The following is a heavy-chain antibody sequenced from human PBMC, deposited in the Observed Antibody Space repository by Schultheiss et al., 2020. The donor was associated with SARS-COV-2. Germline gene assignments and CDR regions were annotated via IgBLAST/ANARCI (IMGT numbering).Heavy chain of an antibody. CDR2: ISGSGDST. D-gene: IGHD6-13*01. Sequence: ETLSLTCTVSGGSISSGGYYWSWIRQHPGKGLEWVSAISGSGDSTYYADSVKGRFTISRDNSKTTLYLQMNSLRAEDTAVYYCAREQQLDYYYYGMDVWGQGTTVTVSS. V-gene: IGHV3-23*01. CDR3: AREQQLDYYYYGMDV. CDR1: GGSISSGGYY. J-gene: IGHJ6*02.